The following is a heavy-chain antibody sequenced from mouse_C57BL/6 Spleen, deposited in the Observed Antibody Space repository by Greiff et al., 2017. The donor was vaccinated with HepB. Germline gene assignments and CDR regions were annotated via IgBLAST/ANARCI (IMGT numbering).Heavy chain of an antibody. D-gene: IGHD1-1*01. J-gene: IGHJ2*01. CDR3: ARVGDGSSPFDY. CDR1: GYTFTSYG. V-gene: IGHV1-81*01. Sequence: VQVVESGAELARPGASVKLSCKASGYTFTSYGISWVKQRTGQGLEWIGEIYPRSGNTYYNEKFKGKATLTADKSSSTAYMELRSLTSEDSAVYFCARVGDGSSPFDYWGQGTTLTVSS. CDR2: IYPRSGNT.